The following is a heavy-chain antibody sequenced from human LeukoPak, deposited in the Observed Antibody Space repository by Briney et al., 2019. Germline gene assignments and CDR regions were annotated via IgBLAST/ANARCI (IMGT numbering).Heavy chain of an antibody. CDR2: ISGSGAGA. J-gene: IGHJ4*02. D-gene: IGHD3-16*01. CDR1: GFTFYSYA. Sequence: PGGSLRLSCAASGFTFYSYAMSWVRQAPGKGLEWVSTISGSGAGAYYADSVKGRFTISRDSSRNTVYLQMNSLRAEDTAIYYCAKEGTFGGALYYFDYWGQGTLVTVSS. CDR3: AKEGTFGGALYYFDY. V-gene: IGHV3-23*01.